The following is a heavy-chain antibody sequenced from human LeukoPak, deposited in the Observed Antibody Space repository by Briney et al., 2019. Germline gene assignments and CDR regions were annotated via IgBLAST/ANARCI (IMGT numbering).Heavy chain of an antibody. D-gene: IGHD2-2*01. CDR3: VRDRYCSRTSCYYLDY. Sequence: GGSLRLSCAASGFTFSSYEMNWVRQAPGKGLEWVSNISDSGSIIYYADSVKGRFTIFRDNAKNSLYLQMNSLRAEDTAVYYCVRDRYCSRTSCYYLDYWGQGTLVTVSS. CDR2: ISDSGSII. CDR1: GFTFSSYE. V-gene: IGHV3-48*03. J-gene: IGHJ4*02.